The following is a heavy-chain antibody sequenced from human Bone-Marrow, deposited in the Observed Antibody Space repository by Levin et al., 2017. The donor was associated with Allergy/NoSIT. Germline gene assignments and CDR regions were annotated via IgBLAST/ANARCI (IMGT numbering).Heavy chain of an antibody. CDR2: ISDNSNYV. D-gene: IGHD6-13*01. V-gene: IGHV3-21*03. Sequence: AGGSLRLSCAASGFTFNDYYMNWVRQAPGKGLECVSSISDNSNYVYYADSVKGRFTISRENAKSSVYLQMNSLRAEDTGIYYCARDRWGGAASTGFDPWGQGTLVTVSS. CDR1: GFTFNDYY. CDR3: ARDRWGGAASTGFDP. J-gene: IGHJ5*02.